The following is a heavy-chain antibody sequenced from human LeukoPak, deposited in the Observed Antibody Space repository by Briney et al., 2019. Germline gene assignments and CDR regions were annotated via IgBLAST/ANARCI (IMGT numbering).Heavy chain of an antibody. CDR3: ARQGGLRPEYYFDY. D-gene: IGHD4-17*01. V-gene: IGHV4-59*08. J-gene: IGHJ4*02. CDR1: GGSISSYY. Sequence: PSETLSLTCTVSGGSISSYYWSWIRQPPGKGLEWIGYIYNRGSTNCNPSLKSRVTISVDTSKNQFSLKLSSVTAADTAVYYCARQGGLRPEYYFDYWGQGTLVTVSS. CDR2: IYNRGST.